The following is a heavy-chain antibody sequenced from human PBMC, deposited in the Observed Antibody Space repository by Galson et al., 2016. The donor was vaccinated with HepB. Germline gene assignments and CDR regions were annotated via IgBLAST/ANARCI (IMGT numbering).Heavy chain of an antibody. J-gene: IGHJ6*04. CDR1: GFIFGGYG. V-gene: IGHV3-30*18. CDR2: ISYDGSIR. CDR3: ANSVVATVTIGHYSYYAMDV. Sequence: SLRLSCAASGFIFGGYGMHWVRQAPGKGLEWVAAISYDGSIRYYSDSVKGRFTISRDDSKNTLYLQMDSLRPEDTTVYYCANSVVATVTIGHYSYYAMDVWGKGTTVTVSS. D-gene: IGHD5-12*01.